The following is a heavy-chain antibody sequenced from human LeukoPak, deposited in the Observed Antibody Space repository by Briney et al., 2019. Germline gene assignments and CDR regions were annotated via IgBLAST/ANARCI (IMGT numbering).Heavy chain of an antibody. J-gene: IGHJ4*02. V-gene: IGHV3-53*01. D-gene: IGHD1-1*01. CDR3: ARGETSDTRHLDY. CDR1: GFTVSSDS. Sequence: GGSLRLSCTVSGFTVSSDSMSWVRQAPGKGLEWVSFIYSGGSTHYSDSVKGRFTISRDNSKNTRYLQMNSLRAEDTAVYYCARGETSDTRHLDYWGQGTLVTVSS. CDR2: IYSGGST.